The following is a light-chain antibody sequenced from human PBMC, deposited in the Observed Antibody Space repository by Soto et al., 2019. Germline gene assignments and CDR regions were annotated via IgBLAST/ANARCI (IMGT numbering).Light chain of an antibody. CDR3: QSFDRSLNGVI. J-gene: IGLJ2*01. V-gene: IGLV1-40*01. CDR1: SSNIGAGYD. CDR2: GNS. Sequence: QAVVTQPPSVSGAPGQRVTISCAGSSSNIGAGYDVHWYQQLPGTAPKLLIYGNSNRPSGVPDRFSGSKSGTSASLAITGLQAEDEADYYCQSFDRSLNGVIFGGGTKVTVL.